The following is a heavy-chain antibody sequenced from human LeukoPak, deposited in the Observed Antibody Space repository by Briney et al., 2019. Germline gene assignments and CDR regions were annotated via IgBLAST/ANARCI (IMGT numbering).Heavy chain of an antibody. Sequence: GGSLRLSCAASGFTFSSYWMHWLRHAPGKGLVWVSRINSDGSSTSYADSGKGRFTISRDNAKNTLYLQMNSLRAEDTAVYYGARARFWSGVNWFDPWGQGTLVTVSS. J-gene: IGHJ5*02. CDR3: ARARFWSGVNWFDP. D-gene: IGHD3-3*01. V-gene: IGHV3-74*01. CDR2: INSDGSST. CDR1: GFTFSSYW.